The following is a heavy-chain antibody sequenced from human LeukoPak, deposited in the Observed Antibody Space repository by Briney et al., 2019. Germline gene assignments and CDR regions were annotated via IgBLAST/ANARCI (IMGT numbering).Heavy chain of an antibody. V-gene: IGHV3-20*04. J-gene: IGHJ3*02. D-gene: IGHD2-2*01. Sequence: PGGSLRLSCAASGFTFDDYGMSWVRQAPGKGLEWVSGINWNGGSTGYADSVKGRFTISRDNAKNSLYLQMNSLRAEDTALYYCARSFCSSTSCYLSHYAFDIWGQGTMVTVSS. CDR2: INWNGGST. CDR1: GFTFDDYG. CDR3: ARSFCSSTSCYLSHYAFDI.